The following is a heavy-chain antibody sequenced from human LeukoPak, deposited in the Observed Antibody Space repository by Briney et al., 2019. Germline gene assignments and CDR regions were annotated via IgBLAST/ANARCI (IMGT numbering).Heavy chain of an antibody. CDR1: GYTFTSYA. CDR3: GRVITMVRGGLGY. CDR2: INAGNGNT. Sequence: ASVKVSCKASGYTFTSYAMHWVRQAPGQRLEWMGWINAGNGNTKYSQKFQGRVTITRDTSASTAYMELSSLRSEDTAVYYCGRVITMVRGGLGYWGQGTLVTVSS. D-gene: IGHD3-10*01. J-gene: IGHJ4*02. V-gene: IGHV1-3*01.